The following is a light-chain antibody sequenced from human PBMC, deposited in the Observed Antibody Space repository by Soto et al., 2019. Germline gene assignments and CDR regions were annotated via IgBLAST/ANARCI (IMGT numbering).Light chain of an antibody. CDR3: PQYGSSPQT. CDR2: GAS. J-gene: IGKJ2*01. V-gene: IGKV3-20*01. CDR1: QSVSSSY. Sequence: EIVLTQSPGTLSLSPGERATLSCRASQSVSSSYLAGYQQKPGQAPRLLIYGASSRATGIPDSFSGSGSGTAFYLTISGLEPEDFAVYYCPQYGSSPQTFGQGTKLEIK.